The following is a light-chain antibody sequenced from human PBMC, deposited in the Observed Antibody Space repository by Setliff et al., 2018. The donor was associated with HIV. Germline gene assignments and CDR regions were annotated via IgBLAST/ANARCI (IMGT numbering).Light chain of an antibody. V-gene: IGLV2-23*02. J-gene: IGLJ1*01. CDR1: RSDVGEYDY. CDR3: CSYAGSNTYV. CDR2: DVT. Sequence: QSVLTQPASVSGSPGQSITISCAGNRSDVGEYDYVSWYQHPPGKAPKLMIYDVTKRPSGVSNRFSGSKSGNTASLTISGLQAEDEADYYCCSYAGSNTYVFGTGTKVTVL.